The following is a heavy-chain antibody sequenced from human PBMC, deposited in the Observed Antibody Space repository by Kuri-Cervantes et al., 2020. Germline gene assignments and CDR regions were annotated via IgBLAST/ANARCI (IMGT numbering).Heavy chain of an antibody. J-gene: IGHJ6*02. Sequence: SETLSLTCTVSGGSVSSGGYYWSWIRQHPGKGLEWIGYIYYSGSTYYNPSLKSRVTISVDTSKNQFSLKLSSVTAADTAAYYCARINYDRSGYYEYYYGMDVWGQGTTVTVSS. CDR1: GGSVSSGGYY. CDR3: ARINYDRSGYYEYYYGMDV. D-gene: IGHD3-22*01. V-gene: IGHV4-31*03. CDR2: IYYSGST.